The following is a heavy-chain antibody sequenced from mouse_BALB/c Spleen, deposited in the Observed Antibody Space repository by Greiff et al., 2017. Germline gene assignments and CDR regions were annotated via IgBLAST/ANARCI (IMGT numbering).Heavy chain of an antibody. Sequence: EVKLVESGGGLVQPGGSRKLSCAASGFTFSSFGMHWVRQAPEKGLEWVAYISSGSSTIYYADTVKGRFTISRDNPKNTLFLQMTSLRSEDTAMYYCARGVRHFDYWGQGTTLTVSS. CDR1: GFTFSSFG. V-gene: IGHV5-17*02. J-gene: IGHJ2*01. CDR3: ARGVRHFDY. CDR2: ISSGSSTI. D-gene: IGHD2-14*01.